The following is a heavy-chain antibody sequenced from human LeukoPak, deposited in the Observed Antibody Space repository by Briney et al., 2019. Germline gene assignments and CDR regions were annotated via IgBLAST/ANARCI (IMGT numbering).Heavy chain of an antibody. CDR1: GFTFSSYA. Sequence: GGSLRLSCAASGFTFSSYAMSWVRQAPGKGLEWVSAISGSGGSTYYADSVKGRFTISRDNSKNTLYLQMNSLRAEDTAVYYCAKEGDSGSYEGVVGDGAFDIWGQGTMVTVSS. V-gene: IGHV3-23*01. CDR3: AKEGDSGSYEGVVGDGAFDI. CDR2: ISGSGGST. D-gene: IGHD1-26*01. J-gene: IGHJ3*02.